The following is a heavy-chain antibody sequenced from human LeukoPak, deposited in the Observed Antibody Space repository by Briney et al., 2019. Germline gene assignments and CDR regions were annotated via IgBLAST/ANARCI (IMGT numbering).Heavy chain of an antibody. D-gene: IGHD4-11*01. V-gene: IGHV1-3*01. Sequence: ASVTVSCKASGYTFTSYAMHWVRQAPGQRLEWMGWINAGNGNTKYSQKFQGRVTITRDTSASTAYMELSSLRSEDTAVYYCASYKTTLIQNCYYYGMDVWGQGTTVTVSS. CDR1: GYTFTSYA. CDR3: ASYKTTLIQNCYYYGMDV. J-gene: IGHJ6*02. CDR2: INAGNGNT.